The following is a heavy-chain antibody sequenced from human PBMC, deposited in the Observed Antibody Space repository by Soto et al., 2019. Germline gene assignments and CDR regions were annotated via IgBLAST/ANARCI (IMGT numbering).Heavy chain of an antibody. Sequence: GGSLRLSCVASGFTFSSYWMHWVRQAPGKGLAWVSRINPDGSSTIYADSVKGRFTISRDNAKNTLNLQMNSLRAEDTAVFYCVRDLGIGGFADYWGQGILVTVYS. V-gene: IGHV3-74*01. CDR2: INPDGSST. CDR3: VRDLGIGGFADY. CDR1: GFTFSSYW. D-gene: IGHD7-27*01. J-gene: IGHJ4*02.